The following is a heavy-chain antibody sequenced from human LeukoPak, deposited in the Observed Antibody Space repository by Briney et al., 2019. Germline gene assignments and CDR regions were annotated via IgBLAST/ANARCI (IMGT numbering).Heavy chain of an antibody. CDR2: INESGTT. Sequence: SETLSLTCAVFGGSFSGYYWTWVRQAPGKGLEWIGEINESGTTNYNASLNNRVTISVDTSKNQFSLKLTSLTAAGTAVFYCARALMTLVRGVPRTTWFHPWGQGTLVTVSS. V-gene: IGHV4-34*01. J-gene: IGHJ5*02. CDR1: GGSFSGYY. CDR3: ARALMTLVRGVPRTTWFHP. D-gene: IGHD3-10*01.